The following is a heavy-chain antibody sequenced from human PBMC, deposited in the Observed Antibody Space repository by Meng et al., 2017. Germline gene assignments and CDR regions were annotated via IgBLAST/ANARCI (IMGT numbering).Heavy chain of an antibody. D-gene: IGHD6-13*01. Sequence: AAATQRKIGYLVYVSCNTHQYNLPSHSLHLLHRATGQGLEWKGRINPQSGDTHYAQKFQARFTMTGDTYISSAYMELSGLRSDDTAMYYGARDEYISAAGNLFGDYWGQGTLVTVSS. CDR3: ARDEYISAAGNLFGDY. V-gene: IGHV1-2*03. CDR1: QYNLPSHS. CDR2: INPQSGDT. J-gene: IGHJ4*02.